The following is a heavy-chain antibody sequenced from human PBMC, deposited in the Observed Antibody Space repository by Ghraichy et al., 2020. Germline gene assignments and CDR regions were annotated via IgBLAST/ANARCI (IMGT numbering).Heavy chain of an antibody. V-gene: IGHV4-34*01. Sequence: SETLSLTCAVYGGSFSGYYWSWIRQPPGKGLEWIGEINHSGSTNYNPSLKSRVTISVDTSKNQFSLKLSSVTAADTAVYYCARGGSYYDSRDHAFDIWGQGTMVTVSS. CDR1: GGSFSGYY. CDR2: INHSGST. CDR3: ARGGSYYDSRDHAFDI. D-gene: IGHD3-22*01. J-gene: IGHJ3*02.